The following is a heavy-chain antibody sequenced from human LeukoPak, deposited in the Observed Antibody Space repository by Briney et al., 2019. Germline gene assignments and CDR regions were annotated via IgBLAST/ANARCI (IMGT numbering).Heavy chain of an antibody. CDR3: ASSSSWYTGYYYYYMDV. V-gene: IGHV1-69*13. Sequence: SVKVSCKASGGTFSSYAISWVRQAPGQGLEWMGGIIPIFGTANYARKFQGRVTITADESTSTAYMELSSLRSEDTAVYYCASSSSWYTGYYYYYMDVWGKGTTVTVSS. CDR2: IIPIFGTA. D-gene: IGHD6-13*01. J-gene: IGHJ6*03. CDR1: GGTFSSYA.